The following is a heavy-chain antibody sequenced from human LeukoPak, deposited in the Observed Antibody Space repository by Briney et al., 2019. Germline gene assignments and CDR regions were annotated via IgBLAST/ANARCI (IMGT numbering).Heavy chain of an antibody. Sequence: GGSLRLSCAASGFTFSTFAMIWVRQPPGKGLEGVSSIFPSGEIHYADSVRGRFTISRDNSKSTLSLQMNSLRAEDTAIYYCATYRQVLLPFESWGQGTLVTVSS. V-gene: IGHV3-23*01. CDR2: IFPSGEI. J-gene: IGHJ4*02. D-gene: IGHD2-8*02. CDR1: GFTFSTFA. CDR3: ATYRQVLLPFES.